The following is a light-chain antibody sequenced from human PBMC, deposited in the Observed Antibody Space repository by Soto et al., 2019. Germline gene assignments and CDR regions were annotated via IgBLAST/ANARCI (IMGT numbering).Light chain of an antibody. J-gene: IGKJ2*01. CDR3: QQYDNSPST. CDR2: GAS. CDR1: QSLANNY. Sequence: DIVLTQSTGTVSLSPGETATLSCRASQSLANNYLAWDQQRPGQAPKLLMYGASARATGIPDRFSGSGSGTDFTLTISRLEPEDFAVYYCQQYDNSPSTFGQGTRLEIK. V-gene: IGKV3-20*01.